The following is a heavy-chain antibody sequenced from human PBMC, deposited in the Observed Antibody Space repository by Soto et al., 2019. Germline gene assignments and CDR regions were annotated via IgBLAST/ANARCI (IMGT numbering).Heavy chain of an antibody. J-gene: IGHJ4*02. CDR2: IRASGEST. CDR1: GFTFGSYV. CDR3: ARGPDQPFDY. Sequence: EVQLLESGGGLVQPGGSLRLSCAASGFTFGSYVMSWVRQAPGKGLEWVSAIRASGESTYYADSVKGRFTISRDNSKNTVYLQMNSLPAEDTAVFYCARGPDQPFDYWGQGIPVTVSS. V-gene: IGHV3-23*01.